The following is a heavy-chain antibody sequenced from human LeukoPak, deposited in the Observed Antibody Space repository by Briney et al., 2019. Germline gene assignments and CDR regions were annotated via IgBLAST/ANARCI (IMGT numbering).Heavy chain of an antibody. CDR3: ARDRKWLLPFEYFDY. D-gene: IGHD3-22*01. Sequence: GRSLRLSCAASGFTFSSYAMHWVRQAPGKGLEWVAVISYDGSNKYYADSVKGRFTISRDNSKNTLYLQMNSLRAEDTAVYYCARDRKWLLPFEYFDYWGQGTLVTVSS. CDR1: GFTFSSYA. J-gene: IGHJ4*02. CDR2: ISYDGSNK. V-gene: IGHV3-30-3*01.